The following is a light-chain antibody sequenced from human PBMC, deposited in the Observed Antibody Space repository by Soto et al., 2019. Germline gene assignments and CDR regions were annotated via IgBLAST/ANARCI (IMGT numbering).Light chain of an antibody. CDR3: QQYNSYWT. J-gene: IGKJ1*01. V-gene: IGKV1-5*01. Sequence: DIQMTQSPSTLSASVGERVTITCRASQSISSWLAWYQQKPGKAPKLLIYDASSLESRVPSRFSGRGSGTEFTHTISRLQPDDFATYYCQQYNSYWTFGQGTKVDIK. CDR2: DAS. CDR1: QSISSW.